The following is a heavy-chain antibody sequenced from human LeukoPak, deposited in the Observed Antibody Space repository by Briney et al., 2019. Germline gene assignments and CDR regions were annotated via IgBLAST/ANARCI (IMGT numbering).Heavy chain of an antibody. CDR3: ASRYYGSGSYRGWFDP. CDR1: GGSISSSSYY. CDR2: IYYSGST. Sequence: PSETLSLTCTVSGGSISSSSYYWCWIRQPPGKGLEWIGSIYYSGSTYFNPSLKSRVTISVDTSKNQFSLTLSSVTAADTAVYYCASRYYGSGSYRGWFDPWGQGTLVTVSS. V-gene: IGHV4-39*01. D-gene: IGHD3-10*01. J-gene: IGHJ5*02.